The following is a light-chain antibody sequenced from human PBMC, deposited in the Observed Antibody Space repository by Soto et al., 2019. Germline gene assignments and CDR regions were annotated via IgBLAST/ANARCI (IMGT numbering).Light chain of an antibody. CDR2: EVN. CDR3: CSYAGRYTYV. CDR1: SSDFSDYDY. J-gene: IGLJ1*01. Sequence: QSALTQPPSASGSPGQSVTISCTGTSSDFSDYDYVSWYQQHPGKAPKLMIYEVNKRPSGVPDRFSGSTSGNTASLTISGLQADDEADYYCCSYAGRYTYVFGTGTKLTVL. V-gene: IGLV2-8*01.